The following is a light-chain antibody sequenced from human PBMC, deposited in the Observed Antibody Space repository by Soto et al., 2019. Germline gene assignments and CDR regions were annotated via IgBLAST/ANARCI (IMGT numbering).Light chain of an antibody. Sequence: EIVLTQSPGTLSLSPGERATLSCRASQSVTSSYLAWYQQKPGQAPRLLISVASSRATGIPDRFSGSGSGTDFTLTISRLEPEDFALYYCQQYGTSPLTFGGGTKVEIK. V-gene: IGKV3-20*01. CDR3: QQYGTSPLT. CDR1: QSVTSSY. J-gene: IGKJ4*01. CDR2: VAS.